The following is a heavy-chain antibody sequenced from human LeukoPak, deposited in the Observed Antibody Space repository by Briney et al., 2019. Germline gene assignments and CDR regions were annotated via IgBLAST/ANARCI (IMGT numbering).Heavy chain of an antibody. CDR1: GGSFSNYY. CDR3: ARGSGTTNFDS. D-gene: IGHD1-7*01. V-gene: IGHV4-34*01. Sequence: SETLSLTCAVYGGSFSNYYWSWIRQPPGKGLEWIGEINHSGSTNYNPSLKSRVTISVDTSKNQVSLNLNSVTAADTAVYFCARGSGTTNFDSWGQGTLVTVSS. J-gene: IGHJ4*02. CDR2: INHSGST.